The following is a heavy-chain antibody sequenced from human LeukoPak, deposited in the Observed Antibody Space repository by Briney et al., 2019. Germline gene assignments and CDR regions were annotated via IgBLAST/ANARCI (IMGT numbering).Heavy chain of an antibody. D-gene: IGHD5-18*01. Sequence: PSETLSLTCAVSGASMNTHYWSWIRQPPGKGLEWIGYMLDTVTTKDNPSLKSRFTLSADTSKNQFSLGLTSVTAADTAVYYCATIKRGNIFGYFDFWGQRIPVTVSS. J-gene: IGHJ4*02. V-gene: IGHV4-59*11. CDR1: GASMNTHY. CDR2: MLDTVTT. CDR3: ATIKRGNIFGYFDF.